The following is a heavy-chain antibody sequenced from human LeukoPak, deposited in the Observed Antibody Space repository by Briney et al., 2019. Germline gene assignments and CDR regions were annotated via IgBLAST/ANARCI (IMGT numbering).Heavy chain of an antibody. CDR3: ARHVGWFGELLSHFDY. D-gene: IGHD3-10*01. CDR1: GGSISSYY. J-gene: IGHJ4*02. Sequence: SETLSLTCTVSGGSISSYYWSWIRQPAGKGLEWIGRIYTSGSTNYNPSLKSRVTMSVDTSKNQFSLKLSSVTAADTAVYYCARHVGWFGELLSHFDYWGQGTLVTVSS. CDR2: IYTSGST. V-gene: IGHV4-4*07.